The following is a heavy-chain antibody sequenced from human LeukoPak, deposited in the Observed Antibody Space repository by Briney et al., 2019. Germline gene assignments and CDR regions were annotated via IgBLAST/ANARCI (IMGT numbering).Heavy chain of an antibody. J-gene: IGHJ4*02. CDR2: INWNGGST. V-gene: IGHV3-20*04. CDR3: ARGGGIGADLDF. Sequence: GGSLRLSCAASGFTFDDHGMSWVRQVPGKGLEWVSGINWNGGSTGYADSVKGRFTISRDNAKNSLYLQMNSLRADDTALYYCARGGGIGADLDFWGQGTLVTVPS. CDR1: GFTFDDHG. D-gene: IGHD6-13*01.